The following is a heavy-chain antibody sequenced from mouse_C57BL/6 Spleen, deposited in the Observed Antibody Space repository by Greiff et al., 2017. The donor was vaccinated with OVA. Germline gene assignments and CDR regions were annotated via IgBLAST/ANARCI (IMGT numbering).Heavy chain of an antibody. D-gene: IGHD2-3*01. J-gene: IGHJ2*01. CDR3: ARWLLRSYYFDY. CDR2: IDPNSGGT. Sequence: QVHVKQPGAELVKPGASVKLSCKASGYTFTSYWMHWVKQRPGRGLEWIGRIDPNSGGTKYNEKFKSKATLTVDKPSSTAYMQLSSLTSEDSAVYYCARWLLRSYYFDYWGQGTTLTVSS. V-gene: IGHV1-72*01. CDR1: GYTFTSYW.